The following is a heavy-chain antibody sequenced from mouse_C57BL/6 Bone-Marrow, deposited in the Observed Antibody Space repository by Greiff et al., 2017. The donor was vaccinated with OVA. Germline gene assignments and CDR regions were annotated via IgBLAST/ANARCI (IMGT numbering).Heavy chain of an antibody. J-gene: IGHJ2*01. CDR1: GYTFTSYW. Sequence: VKLQQPGAELVKPGASVKVSCKASGYTFTSYWMHWVKQRPGQGLEWIGRIHPSDSDTNYNQKFKGKATLTVDKSSSTAYMQLSSLTSEDSAVYYCAMGYDYEYYFDYWGQGTTLTVSS. CDR2: IHPSDSDT. CDR3: AMGYDYEYYFDY. D-gene: IGHD2-4*01. V-gene: IGHV1-74*01.